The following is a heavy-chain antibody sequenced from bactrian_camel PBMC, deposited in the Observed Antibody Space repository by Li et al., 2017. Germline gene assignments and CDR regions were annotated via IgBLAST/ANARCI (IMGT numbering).Heavy chain of an antibody. CDR2: ISGDGTT. CDR1: GFTFDDYD. J-gene: IGHJ4*01. V-gene: IGHV3S63*01. Sequence: HVQLVESGGGSVQAGGSPRLSCTASGFTFDDYDMGWYRQDAGRHAEWQREWVSSISGDGTTNYVDAVKGRFTISRDNSKNTVYLEMNNLKPNDTAVYYCAAKYGGSWPLNLDNYHYWGQGTQVTVS. CDR3: AAKYGGSWPLNLDNYHY. D-gene: IGHD6*01.